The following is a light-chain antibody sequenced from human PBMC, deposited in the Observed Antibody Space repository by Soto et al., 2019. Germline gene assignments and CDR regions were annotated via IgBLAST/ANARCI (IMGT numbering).Light chain of an antibody. V-gene: IGKV3-20*01. CDR1: QSVSSSS. J-gene: IGKJ1*01. Sequence: ETVLTQSPGTRSLSPGERATLSCRASQSVSSSSLAWYQQRPGQAPRLLIYGASSRATGIPDRFSGSGSGTDFTLTISRLEPEDFAVYYCQQFHISRTFGQGTKVDIK. CDR2: GAS. CDR3: QQFHISRT.